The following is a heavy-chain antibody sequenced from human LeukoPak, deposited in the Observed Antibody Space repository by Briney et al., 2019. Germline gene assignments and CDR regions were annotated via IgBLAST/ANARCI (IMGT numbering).Heavy chain of an antibody. CDR2: IYYSGST. CDR1: GGSISSYY. J-gene: IGHJ4*02. Sequence: SETLSLTCTVSGGSISSYYWSWIRQPPGKGLEWIGYIYYSGSTNYNPSLKSRVTISADTSKNQFSLKLSSVTAADTAVYYCAAGSGYDYGYFDYWGQGTLVTVSS. CDR3: AAGSGYDYGYFDY. V-gene: IGHV4-59*01. D-gene: IGHD5-12*01.